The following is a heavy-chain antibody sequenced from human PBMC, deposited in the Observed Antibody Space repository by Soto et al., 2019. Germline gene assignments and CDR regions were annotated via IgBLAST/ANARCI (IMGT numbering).Heavy chain of an antibody. D-gene: IGHD3-9*01. CDR2: IIPIFGTA. CDR3: ASGDLGRYFD. CDR1: GGTFSRYA. J-gene: IGHJ4*02. V-gene: IGHV1-69*13. Sequence: GASVKVSFKACGGTFSRYAISWLRQAPGQGLEWMGGIIPIFGTANYAQKFQGRVTITADESTSTAYMELSSLRSEDTAVYYCASGDLGRYFDWGQGTLVTVS.